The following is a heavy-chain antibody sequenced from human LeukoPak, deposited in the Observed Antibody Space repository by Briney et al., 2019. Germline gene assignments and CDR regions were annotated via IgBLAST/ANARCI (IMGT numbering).Heavy chain of an antibody. J-gene: IGHJ4*02. V-gene: IGHV3-30*02. D-gene: IGHD3-9*01. CDR3: ARGAYYNILTGYRSRSLGFDF. Sequence: GGSLRLSCAASGFTFSSYGIHWVRQAPGKGLEWVAFIRYDGSNKYYADSVKGRFIISRDNSKNTLYLQMNSLRAEDTAVYYCARGAYYNILTGYRSRSLGFDFWGQGTLVTVSS. CDR1: GFTFSSYG. CDR2: IRYDGSNK.